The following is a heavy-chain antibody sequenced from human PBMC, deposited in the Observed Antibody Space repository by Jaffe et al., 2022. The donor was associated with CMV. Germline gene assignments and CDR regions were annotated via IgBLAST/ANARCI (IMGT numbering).Heavy chain of an antibody. V-gene: IGHV3-9*01. D-gene: IGHD6-13*01. CDR3: AKATSLAAAGSDPFYYYYGMDV. J-gene: IGHJ6*02. CDR2: ISWNSGSI. CDR1: GFTFDDYA. Sequence: EVQLVESGGGLVQPGRSLRLSCAASGFTFDDYAMHWVRQAPGKGLEWVSGISWNSGSIGYADSVKGRFTISRDNAKNSLYLQMNSLRAEDTALYYCAKATSLAAAGSDPFYYYYGMDVWGQGTTVTVSS.